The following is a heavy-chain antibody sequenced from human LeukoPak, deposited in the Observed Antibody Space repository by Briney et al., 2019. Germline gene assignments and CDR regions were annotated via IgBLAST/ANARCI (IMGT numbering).Heavy chain of an antibody. J-gene: IGHJ3*02. CDR1: GFTFSSYS. CDR3: ARDDWSSSAVAFDI. D-gene: IGHD3-9*01. V-gene: IGHV3-21*01. CDR2: ISSSGSYI. Sequence: GGSLRLSCAASGFTFSSYSMNWVRQAPGKGLEWVSSISSSGSYIYYADSVKGRFTISRDNAKNSLYLQMNSLRAEDTAVYYCARDDWSSSAVAFDIWGQGTMVTVSS.